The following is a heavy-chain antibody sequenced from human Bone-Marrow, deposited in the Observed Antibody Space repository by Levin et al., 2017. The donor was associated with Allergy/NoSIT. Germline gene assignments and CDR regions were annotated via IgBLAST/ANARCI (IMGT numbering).Heavy chain of an antibody. V-gene: IGHV1-2*06. CDR1: GFTFTGYY. J-gene: IGHJ5*02. D-gene: IGHD1-26*01. CDR2: INPNSGGT. CDR3: AKSGMAAAGAYEGFRGWFDP. Sequence: ASVKVSCKASGFTFTGYYIHWVRQAPGQGLEWMGRINPNSGGTNYAQKFQGRVTMTRDTALSTTYMELSRLRSDDTAVYYCAKSGMAAAGAYEGFRGWFDPWGQGTLVTVSS.